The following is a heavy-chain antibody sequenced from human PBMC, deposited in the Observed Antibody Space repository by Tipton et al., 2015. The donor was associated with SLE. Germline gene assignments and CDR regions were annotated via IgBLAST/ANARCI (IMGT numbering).Heavy chain of an antibody. V-gene: IGHV1-18*01. CDR2: ISAYNGNT. CDR1: GYTFTSYG. D-gene: IGHD2-2*01. CDR3: ARGPDIVVVPAAMFIPKYFQH. J-gene: IGHJ1*01. Sequence: QSGPEVKKPGASVKVSCKASGYTFTSYGISWVRQAPGQGLEWMGWISAYNGNTNYAQKLQGRVTVTTDTSTSTAYMELRSLRSDDTAVYYCARGPDIVVVPAAMFIPKYFQHWGQGTLVTVSS.